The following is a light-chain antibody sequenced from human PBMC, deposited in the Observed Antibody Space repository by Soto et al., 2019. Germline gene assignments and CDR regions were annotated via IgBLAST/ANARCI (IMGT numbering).Light chain of an antibody. CDR1: SSDVGNYHL. CDR2: EGT. CDR3: CSHASAYTVI. V-gene: IGLV2-23*01. Sequence: QSVLTQPASVSGSPGQSITISCTGTSSDVGNYHLVSWYHQYPGKAPKLIIYEGTKWPSGVSNRFSGSMSGNTASLTISGLQTEDEGDYYCCSHASAYTVIFGGGTQLTVL. J-gene: IGLJ2*01.